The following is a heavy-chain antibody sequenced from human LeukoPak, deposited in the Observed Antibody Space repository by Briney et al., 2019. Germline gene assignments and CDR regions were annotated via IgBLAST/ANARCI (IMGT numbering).Heavy chain of an antibody. D-gene: IGHD6-13*01. V-gene: IGHV5-51*03. J-gene: IGHJ4*02. Sequence: PGEPLKISCKGSGYSFTSCWIGWVRQMPGKGLEWMGIIYPGDSDARYSPSFQGQVTISVDKSTSTAFLQWSSLKASDTAMYFCARRAYSSSWSYFDYWGQGTLVTVSS. CDR2: IYPGDSDA. CDR1: GYSFTSCW. CDR3: ARRAYSSSWSYFDY.